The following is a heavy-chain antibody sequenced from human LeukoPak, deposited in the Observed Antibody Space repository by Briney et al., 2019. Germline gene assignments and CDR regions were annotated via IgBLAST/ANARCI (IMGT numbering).Heavy chain of an antibody. CDR1: LDSTTSNS. D-gene: IGHD3-16*02. J-gene: IGHJ4*02. CDR3: WGEIIGGFNPGAY. Sequence: PSETLTLTCTVSLDSTTSNSLSWVRQPPGKGLEWISAVHRSGGTTYNPSLQRRVTILIGGPKNHIPHLLLSVPAADATAYYCWGEIIGGFNPGAYWGQGTLGTVSS. V-gene: IGHV4-59*12. CDR2: VHRSGGT.